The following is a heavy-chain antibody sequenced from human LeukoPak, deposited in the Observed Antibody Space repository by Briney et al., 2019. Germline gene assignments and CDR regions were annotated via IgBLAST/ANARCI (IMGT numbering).Heavy chain of an antibody. Sequence: GGSLRLSCAASGFSFSSYWMHWVRQAPGKGLVWVARISPDGSSALSADSVRGRFTISRDNADNTLYLQLNSLRAEDTAVYYCARVSFCPRCHFDYWGQGTLVAVSS. J-gene: IGHJ4*02. CDR3: ARVSFCPRCHFDY. V-gene: IGHV3-74*03. D-gene: IGHD2/OR15-2a*01. CDR1: GFSFSSYW. CDR2: ISPDGSSA.